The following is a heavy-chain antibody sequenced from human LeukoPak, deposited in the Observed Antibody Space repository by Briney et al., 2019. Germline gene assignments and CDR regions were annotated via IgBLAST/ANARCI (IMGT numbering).Heavy chain of an antibody. CDR3: ANSVDFDYGDYYFDY. D-gene: IGHD4-17*01. CDR2: IYTSGST. CDR1: GGSISSGSYY. Sequence: SQTLSLTCTVSGGSISSGSYYWSWIRQPAGKGLEWIGRIYTSGSTNYNPSLKSRVTISLDTSKNQFSLKLSSVTAADTAVYYCANSVDFDYGDYYFDYWGQGALVTISS. V-gene: IGHV4-61*02. J-gene: IGHJ4*02.